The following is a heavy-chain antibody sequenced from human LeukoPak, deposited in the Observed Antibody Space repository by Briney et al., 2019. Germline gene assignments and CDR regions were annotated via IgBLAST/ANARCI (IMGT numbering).Heavy chain of an antibody. CDR2: IYISRGT. Sequence: ASETLSLTCTVSGVCISGYYWSWIRQPAGKGLECIGRIYISRGTNYNPSLTSRVIMSVDTSKNQFSLQLTSVTAADTAVYYCARGSMRSDSDSNDLYPDAFDVWGQGTVFTVSS. CDR3: ARGSMRSDSDSNDLYPDAFDV. CDR1: GVCISGYY. J-gene: IGHJ3*01. V-gene: IGHV4-4*07. D-gene: IGHD3-22*01.